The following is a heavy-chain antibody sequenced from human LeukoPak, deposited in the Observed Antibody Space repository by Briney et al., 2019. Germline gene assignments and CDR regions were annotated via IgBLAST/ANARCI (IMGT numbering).Heavy chain of an antibody. CDR1: GFTFSDYY. D-gene: IGHD3-22*01. CDR3: ARARPSATYYYDSSGYLV. V-gene: IGHV3-11*01. J-gene: IGHJ4*02. CDR2: ISSSGTTI. Sequence: GGSLRLSCAASGFTFSDYYMSWIRQAPGKGLEWVSYISSSGTTIYYADSVKGRFTIFRDNAKNSLYLQMNSLRAEDTAVYYCARARPSATYYYDSSGYLVWGQGTLVTVSS.